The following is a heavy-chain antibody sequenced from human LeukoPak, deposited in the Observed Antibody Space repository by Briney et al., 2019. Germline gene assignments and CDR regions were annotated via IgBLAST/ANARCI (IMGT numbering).Heavy chain of an antibody. Sequence: GGSLRLSCAASGFTFSSYAMSWVRQAPGKGLEWVSAISGSGGSTYYADSVKGRFTISRDNSKNTLYLQMNSLRAEDTAVYYCAKARNRGYSYGRTRYYYYGMDVWGQGTTVTVSS. CDR3: AKARNRGYSYGRTRYYYYGMDV. CDR1: GFTFSSYA. J-gene: IGHJ6*02. V-gene: IGHV3-23*01. D-gene: IGHD5-18*01. CDR2: ISGSGGST.